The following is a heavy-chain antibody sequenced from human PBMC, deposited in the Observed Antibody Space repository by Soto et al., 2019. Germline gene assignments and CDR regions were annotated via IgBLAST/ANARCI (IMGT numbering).Heavy chain of an antibody. CDR1: GGSISSSSYY. J-gene: IGHJ4*02. Sequence: QLQLQESGPGLVKPSETLSLTCTVSGGSISSSSYYWGWIRQPPGKGLEWIGSIYYSGSTYYNPSLQSRVSTSVDPSKNQFSLKLSSLPAADTAVYYCARHPPAISISDHWGQGTLVIVSS. CDR2: IYYSGST. CDR3: ARHPPAISISDH. D-gene: IGHD3-3*01. V-gene: IGHV4-39*01.